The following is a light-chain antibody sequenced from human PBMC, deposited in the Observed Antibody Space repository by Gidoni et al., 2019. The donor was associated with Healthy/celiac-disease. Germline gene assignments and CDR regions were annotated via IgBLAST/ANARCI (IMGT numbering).Light chain of an antibody. Sequence: QSALTQPASVSGSPGQSITISCTGTRSAVGGYNYVSWYQQHPGKAPNLMIYDVSNRPSGVSNRFSGSKSGNTASLTISGLQAEDEADYYCSSYTSSSTVFGGGTKLTVL. CDR3: SSYTSSSTV. J-gene: IGLJ2*01. CDR2: DVS. CDR1: RSAVGGYNY. V-gene: IGLV2-14*03.